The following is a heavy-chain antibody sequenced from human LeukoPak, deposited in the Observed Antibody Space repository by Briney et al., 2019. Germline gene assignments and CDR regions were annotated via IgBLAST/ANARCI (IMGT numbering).Heavy chain of an antibody. D-gene: IGHD3-10*01. J-gene: IGHJ4*02. CDR1: GFSFSSYA. CDR2: MSSSDDGR. V-gene: IGHV3-23*01. CDR3: AKGPMVRIDF. Sequence: SGGSLRLSCATSGFSFSSYAMSWVRQAPGKGLEWVSAMSSSDDGRYYADSVKGRFTISRDNSKNTLYLQMNSLRAEDTAVYYCAKGPMVRIDFWGQGTLVTVSS.